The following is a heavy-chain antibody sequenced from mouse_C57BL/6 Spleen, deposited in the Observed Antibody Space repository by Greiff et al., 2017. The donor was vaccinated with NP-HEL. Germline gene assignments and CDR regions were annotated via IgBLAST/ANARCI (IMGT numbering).Heavy chain of an antibody. V-gene: IGHV1-82*01. CDR2: IYPGDGDT. CDR1: GYAFSSSW. CDR3: AGDSSGGLDY. Sequence: VQLQQSGPELVKPGASVKISCKASGYAFSSSWMNWVKQRPGKGLEWIGRIYPGDGDTNYNGKFKGKATLTADKSSSTAYMQLSSLTSEDSAVYFCAGDSSGGLDYGGQGTTLTVSS. D-gene: IGHD3-2*02. J-gene: IGHJ2*01.